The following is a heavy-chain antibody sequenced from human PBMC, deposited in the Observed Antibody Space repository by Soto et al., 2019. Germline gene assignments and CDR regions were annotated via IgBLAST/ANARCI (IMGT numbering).Heavy chain of an antibody. Sequence: ASVKVSCKASGYTFTSYAMHWVRQAPGQRLEWMGWINAGNGNTKYSQKFQGRVTITRDTSASTAYMELSSLRSEDTAVYYCARGALIYIVVVPAARNWFDPWGQGTLVTVSS. CDR1: GYTFTSYA. CDR3: ARGALIYIVVVPAARNWFDP. CDR2: INAGNGNT. J-gene: IGHJ5*02. V-gene: IGHV1-3*01. D-gene: IGHD2-2*01.